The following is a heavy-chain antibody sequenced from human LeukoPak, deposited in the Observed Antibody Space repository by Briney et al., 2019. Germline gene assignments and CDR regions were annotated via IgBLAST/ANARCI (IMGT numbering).Heavy chain of an antibody. Sequence: GGSLRLSCAASGFTFDDYAMHWVRQAPGKGLEWVSGISWSSGSIGYADSVKGRFTISRDNAKNSLYLQMNSLRAEDTALYYCAKGEYGDYSLNWFDPWGQGTLVTVSS. V-gene: IGHV3-9*01. CDR2: ISWSSGSI. CDR3: AKGEYGDYSLNWFDP. D-gene: IGHD4-17*01. J-gene: IGHJ5*02. CDR1: GFTFDDYA.